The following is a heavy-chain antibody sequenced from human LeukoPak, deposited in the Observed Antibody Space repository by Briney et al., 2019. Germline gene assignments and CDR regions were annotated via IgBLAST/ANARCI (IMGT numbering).Heavy chain of an antibody. CDR1: GFTFSDYY. CDR2: IRGSGRTI. V-gene: IGHV3-11*01. J-gene: IGHJ6*02. D-gene: IGHD3-9*01. Sequence: GGSLRLSCAAYGFTFSDYYISWIRQAPGKGLEWISYIRGSGRTIFYADSVKGRFTISRDNARNSLYLEMNSLRAEDTAVYYCAREAQSNVELRYFDWVPYGMDVWGQGTTVTVSS. CDR3: AREAQSNVELRYFDWVPYGMDV.